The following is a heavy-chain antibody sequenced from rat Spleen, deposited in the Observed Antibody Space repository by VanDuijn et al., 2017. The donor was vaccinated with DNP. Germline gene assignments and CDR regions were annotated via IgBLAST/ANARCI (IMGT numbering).Heavy chain of an antibody. Sequence: EVHLVESGGGLVQPGRSLKLSCAASGFTFNDYGMAWVRQAPKKGLEWVASITASGGSTSYRDSVKGRFTISRDNAKSTLYLQMDSLRSEDTATYYCATGGSPYYFDYWGQGVMVTVSS. D-gene: IGHD5-1*01. CDR3: ATGGSPYYFDY. CDR2: ITASGGST. J-gene: IGHJ2*01. V-gene: IGHV5-7*01. CDR1: GFTFNDYG.